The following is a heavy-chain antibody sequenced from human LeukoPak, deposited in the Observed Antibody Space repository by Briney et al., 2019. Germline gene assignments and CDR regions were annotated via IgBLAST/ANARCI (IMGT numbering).Heavy chain of an antibody. CDR3: ARAIIITFGGVIVDDY. CDR2: INPNSGGT. Sequence: ASVTVSCKASGYTFTGYYMHWVRQAPGQGLEWMGWINPNSGGTNYAQKFQGRVTMTRDTSISTAYMELSRLRSDDTAVYYCARAIIITFGGVIVDDYWGQGTLVTVSS. D-gene: IGHD3-16*02. V-gene: IGHV1-2*02. CDR1: GYTFTGYY. J-gene: IGHJ4*02.